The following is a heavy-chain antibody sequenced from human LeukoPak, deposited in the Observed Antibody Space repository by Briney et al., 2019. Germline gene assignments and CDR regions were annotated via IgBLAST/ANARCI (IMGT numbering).Heavy chain of an antibody. CDR1: GGSISSSSYY. V-gene: IGHV4-39*01. D-gene: IGHD3-10*01. J-gene: IGHJ5*02. CDR3: ARHAGEVGLPNWFDP. Sequence: SETLSLTCTVSGGSISSSSYYWGWIRQPPGKGLEWIGSIYYSGSTYYSPSLKSRVTISVDTSKNQFSLKLSSVTAADTAVYYCARHAGEVGLPNWFDPWGQGTLVTVSS. CDR2: IYYSGST.